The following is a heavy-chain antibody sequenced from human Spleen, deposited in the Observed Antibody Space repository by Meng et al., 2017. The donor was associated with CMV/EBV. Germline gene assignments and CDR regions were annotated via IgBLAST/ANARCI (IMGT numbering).Heavy chain of an antibody. CDR2: IYYSGST. J-gene: IGHJ5*02. CDR3: ARVLVVPAAIPSNWFDP. CDR1: GGSISSSSYY. V-gene: IGHV4-39*01. D-gene: IGHD2-2*02. Sequence: SETLSLTCTVSGGSISSSSYYWGWIRQPPGKGLEWIGSIYYSGSTYYNPSLKSRVTISVDTSKNQFSLKLSSVTAADTAVYYCARVLVVPAAIPSNWFDPWGQGTLVTVSS.